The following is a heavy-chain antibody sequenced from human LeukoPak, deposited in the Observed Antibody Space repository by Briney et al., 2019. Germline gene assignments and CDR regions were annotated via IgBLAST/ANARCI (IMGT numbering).Heavy chain of an antibody. CDR2: INQDGGEK. CDR1: GFTFSRYW. Sequence: GGSLRLSCVASGFTFSRYWMTWVRQAPGKGLEWVANINQDGGEKYYVDSVKDRFTISRDNAKNSLFLQMNSLRAEDTAVYYCARDKESGDSYFDSWGQGTLVTVSP. V-gene: IGHV3-7*03. J-gene: IGHJ4*02. D-gene: IGHD7-27*01. CDR3: ARDKESGDSYFDS.